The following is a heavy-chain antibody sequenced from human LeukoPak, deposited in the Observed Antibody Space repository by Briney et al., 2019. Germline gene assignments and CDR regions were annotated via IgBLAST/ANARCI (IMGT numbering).Heavy chain of an antibody. J-gene: IGHJ5*02. V-gene: IGHV4-39*01. CDR2: IYNSGST. D-gene: IGHD6-13*01. CDR1: GGPIGSSTYY. Sequence: KPSETLSLTCSVSGGPIGSSTYYWGWIRQPPGKGLEWIGNIYNSGSTYYNPSLKSRVTISVDTSKNQFSLKLSSVTAADTAVYYCARQAYSSNLGWFDPWGQGTLVTVSS. CDR3: ARQAYSSNLGWFDP.